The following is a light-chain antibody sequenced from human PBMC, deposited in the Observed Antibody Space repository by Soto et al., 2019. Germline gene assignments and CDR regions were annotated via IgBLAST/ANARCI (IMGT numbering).Light chain of an antibody. CDR2: WAS. Sequence: DIVMTQSPDSLAVSLGERATINCKSSQSVLYSSNNKNYLAWYQQKPGQPPKLLICWASTRESGVPDRFSGSGSGTDFALALNSLQAEDVAVYYCQQYYATLRTFGQGTQVEFK. V-gene: IGKV4-1*01. CDR3: QQYYATLRT. J-gene: IGKJ1*01. CDR1: QSVLYSSNNKNY.